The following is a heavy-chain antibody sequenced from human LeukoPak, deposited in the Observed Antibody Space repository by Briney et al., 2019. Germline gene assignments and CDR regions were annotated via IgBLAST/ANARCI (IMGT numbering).Heavy chain of an antibody. CDR1: GYTFTRYG. D-gene: IGHD1-7*01. J-gene: IGHJ4*02. CDR2: ISASNGNT. CDR3: SRDHSNWNYAPDF. V-gene: IGHV1-18*01. Sequence: ASVRVSCKASGYTFTRYGISWVCQAPGQGLQWLGWISASNGNTNYARKFRDRVTTITDKSTGTPYLQVRSPPTDDTAVYYCSRDHSNWNYAPDFWGQGTLVIVSS.